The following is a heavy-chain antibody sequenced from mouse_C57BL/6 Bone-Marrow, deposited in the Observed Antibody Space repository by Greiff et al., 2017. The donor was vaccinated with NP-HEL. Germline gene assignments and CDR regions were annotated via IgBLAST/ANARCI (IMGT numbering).Heavy chain of an antibody. D-gene: IGHD1-1*01. Sequence: LQESGAELARPGASVKLSCKASGYTFTSYGISWVKQRTGQGLEWIGEIYPRSGNTYYNEKFKGKATLTADKSSSTAYMELRSLTSEDSAVYFCARSLRYPWAMDYWGQGTSVTVSS. CDR2: IYPRSGNT. CDR1: GYTFTSYG. V-gene: IGHV1-81*01. CDR3: ARSLRYPWAMDY. J-gene: IGHJ4*01.